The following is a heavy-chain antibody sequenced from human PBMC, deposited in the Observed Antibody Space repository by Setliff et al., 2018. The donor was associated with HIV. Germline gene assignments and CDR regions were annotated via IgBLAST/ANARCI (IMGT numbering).Heavy chain of an antibody. Sequence: SVKVSCKASGYTFNTYYVHWVRQAPGQGLEWMGLINPSGDFTFYAQKFQGRVIMTRDTSANTVYLEIRSLISEDTAVYYCARDSSTGFFSAAYWGQGALVTVSS. CDR2: INPSGDFT. V-gene: IGHV1-46*02. J-gene: IGHJ4*02. CDR1: GYTFNTYY. D-gene: IGHD6-19*01. CDR3: ARDSSTGFFSAAY.